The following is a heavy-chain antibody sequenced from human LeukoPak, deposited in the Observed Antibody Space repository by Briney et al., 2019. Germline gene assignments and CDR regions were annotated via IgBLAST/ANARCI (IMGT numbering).Heavy chain of an antibody. CDR3: ARRIAAAGQLDY. V-gene: IGHV4-59*08. CDR2: IYYSGST. J-gene: IGHJ4*02. CDR1: GGSISSYY. D-gene: IGHD6-13*01. Sequence: PSEALSLTCTVSGGSISSYYWSWIRQPPGKGLEWIGYIYYSGSTNYNPSLKSRVTISVDTSKNQFSLKLSSVTAADMAVYYCARRIAAAGQLDYWGQGTLVTVSS.